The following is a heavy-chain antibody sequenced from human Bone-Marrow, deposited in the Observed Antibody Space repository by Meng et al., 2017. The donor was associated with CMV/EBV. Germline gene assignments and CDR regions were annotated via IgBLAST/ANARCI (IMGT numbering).Heavy chain of an antibody. Sequence: SVKVSCKASGGTFSSYAISWVRQAPGQGLEWMGGIIPILGIANYAQKFQGRVTITADKSTSTAYMELSSLRSEDTAVYYCARGGYCSSTSCYGRRYYFDYWGQGTLATVSS. CDR1: GGTFSSYA. CDR2: IIPILGIA. J-gene: IGHJ4*02. V-gene: IGHV1-69*10. D-gene: IGHD2-2*01. CDR3: ARGGYCSSTSCYGRRYYFDY.